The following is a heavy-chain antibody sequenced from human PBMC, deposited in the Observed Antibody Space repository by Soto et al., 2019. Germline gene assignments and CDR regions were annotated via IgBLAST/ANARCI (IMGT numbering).Heavy chain of an antibody. CDR1: VGSISSSSYY. V-gene: IGHV4-39*01. CDR2: IYYSGST. D-gene: IGHD6-13*01. J-gene: IGHJ4*02. Sequence: QLQLQESGPGLVKPSETLSLTCTVSVGSISSSSYYWGWLRQPPGKGLEWIGSIYYSGSTYDNPSLKSRVTISVDTSKNQLALTLSSVTAADTAVYYCALVAAAGTNWSDISPWCQGTLVTVSS. CDR3: ALVAAAGTNWSDISP.